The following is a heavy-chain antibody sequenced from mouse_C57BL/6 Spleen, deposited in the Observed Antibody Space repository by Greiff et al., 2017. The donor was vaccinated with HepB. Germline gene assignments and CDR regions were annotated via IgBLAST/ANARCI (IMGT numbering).Heavy chain of an antibody. CDR2: ICSGGST. J-gene: IGHJ4*01. Sequence: VKLVESGPGLVQPSQSLSLTCTVSGFSFTSYGVHWVRQSPGQGLEWLGVICSGGSTDYNAAFIYRLSISKDNSKSQVFFKMNSLQADDTAIYYCARNPPDYAIDYWGQGTSVTVSS. CDR3: ARNPPDYAIDY. V-gene: IGHV2-2*01. CDR1: GFSFTSYG.